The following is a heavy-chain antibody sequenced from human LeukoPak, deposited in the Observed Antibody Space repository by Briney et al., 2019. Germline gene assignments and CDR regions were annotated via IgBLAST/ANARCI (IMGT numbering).Heavy chain of an antibody. CDR2: IYSGGST. J-gene: IGHJ4*02. CDR3: ASNYYDSSGYYN. Sequence: GGSLRLSCAASGFTVSSNYMSWVRQAPGKGLEWVSVIYSGGSTYYADSVKGRFTISRDNSKNTLHLQMNSLRAEDTAVCYCASNYYDSSGYYNWGQGTLVTVSS. D-gene: IGHD3-22*01. V-gene: IGHV3-66*01. CDR1: GFTVSSNY.